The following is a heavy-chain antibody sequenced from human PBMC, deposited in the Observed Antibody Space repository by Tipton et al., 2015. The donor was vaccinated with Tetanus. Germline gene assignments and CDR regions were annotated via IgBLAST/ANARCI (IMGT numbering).Heavy chain of an antibody. D-gene: IGHD1-26*01. CDR2: IYNSGST. Sequence: LRLSCTVSGGSISSGGYYWSWIRQHPGKGLEWIGDIYNSGSTYYNPSLKSRVTISVDTSKNQFSRKLNSVTAADTAVYFCARDQARGARGWNYFDYWGQGTQVTVSS. CDR3: ARDQARGARGWNYFDY. J-gene: IGHJ4*02. V-gene: IGHV4-31*03. CDR1: GGSISSGGYY.